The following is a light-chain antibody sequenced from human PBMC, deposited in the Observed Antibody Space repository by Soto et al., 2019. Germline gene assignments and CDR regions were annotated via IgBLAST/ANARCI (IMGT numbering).Light chain of an antibody. CDR2: RIF. V-gene: IGKV3-15*01. CDR1: QSVNGF. J-gene: IGKJ5*01. Sequence: EIVMTQSPGTLSEFPWEIVTLSCRASQSVNGFLDWFQHKPGQAPRLVLKRIFIRAIGVPARFSGSGSGTEFTLTISSLRSEDFAVYYCQQYDNWPITFGQGTRLEIK. CDR3: QQYDNWPIT.